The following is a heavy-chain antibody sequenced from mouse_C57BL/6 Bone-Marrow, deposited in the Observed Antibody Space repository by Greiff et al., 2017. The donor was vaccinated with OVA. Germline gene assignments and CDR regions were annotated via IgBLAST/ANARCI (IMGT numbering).Heavy chain of an antibody. CDR1: GYAFTNYL. J-gene: IGHJ2*01. CDR3: AREGHYDGGHY. D-gene: IGHD1-2*01. Sequence: QVQLQQSGAELVRPGTSVKVSCKASGYAFTNYLIEWVKQRPGQGLEWIGVINPGSGGTNYNEKFKGKATLTADKSSSTAYMQLSSLTSEDSAVYFCAREGHYDGGHYWGQGTTLTVSS. CDR2: INPGSGGT. V-gene: IGHV1-54*01.